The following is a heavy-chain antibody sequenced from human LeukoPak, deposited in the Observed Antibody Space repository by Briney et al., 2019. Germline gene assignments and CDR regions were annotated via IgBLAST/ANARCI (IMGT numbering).Heavy chain of an antibody. D-gene: IGHD3-10*01. Sequence: SETLSLTCTVSGDSISSSNCYWGWIRQPPGKGLEWIGSIYFSGGTYYNASLKSRVTISVATSKNQFSLKLSSVTAADTAVYYCARQTGSGLFSLPGGQGTLVTVSS. J-gene: IGHJ4*02. CDR3: ARQTGSGLFSLP. V-gene: IGHV4-39*01. CDR1: GDSISSSNCY. CDR2: IYFSGGT.